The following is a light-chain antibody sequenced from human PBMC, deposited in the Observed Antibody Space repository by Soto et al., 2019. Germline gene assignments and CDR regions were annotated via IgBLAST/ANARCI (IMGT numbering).Light chain of an antibody. J-gene: IGKJ4*02. CDR1: QSISSN. Sequence: EIVMTQSPATLSVSPGERATLSCRASQSISSNLAWYQQKPGQAPRLLIYDTSTRATGIPARFSGSGSETEFTLTISSLQSEDFAVYNCQQYNNWPPLTFGGGTKVEIK. V-gene: IGKV3-15*01. CDR3: QQYNNWPPLT. CDR2: DTS.